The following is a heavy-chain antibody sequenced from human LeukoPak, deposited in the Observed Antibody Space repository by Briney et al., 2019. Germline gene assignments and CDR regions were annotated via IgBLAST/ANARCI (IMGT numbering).Heavy chain of an antibody. V-gene: IGHV5-51*01. CDR1: GYSLTSYW. Sequence: GESLKISCKGSGYSLTSYWIGWVRQMPGKGLEWMGIIYPGDSDTRYSPSFQGQVTISADKSISTAYLQWSSLKASDTAMYYCARSRFLECCGMDVWGQGTTVTVSS. CDR3: ARSRFLECCGMDV. D-gene: IGHD3-3*01. CDR2: IYPGDSDT. J-gene: IGHJ6*02.